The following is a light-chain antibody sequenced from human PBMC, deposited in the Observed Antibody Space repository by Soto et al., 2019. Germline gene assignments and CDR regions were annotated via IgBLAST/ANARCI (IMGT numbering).Light chain of an antibody. V-gene: IGLV1-40*01. J-gene: IGLJ2*01. CDR2: GNS. CDR3: QSYDSSLREV. Sequence: QSVLTQPPSVSGAPGQRVTISCTGSSSNIGAGYDVHGYQQLPGTAPKLLIYGNSNRPSGVPDRFSGSKSGTSASLAITGLQAEDEADYSCQSYDSSLREVFGGGTKLTVL. CDR1: SSNIGAGYD.